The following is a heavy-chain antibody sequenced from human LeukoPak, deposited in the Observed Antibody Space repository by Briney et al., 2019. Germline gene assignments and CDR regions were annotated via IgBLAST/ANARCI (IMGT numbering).Heavy chain of an antibody. CDR3: ARVGYTGTWYSSPPFGY. D-gene: IGHD6-13*01. CDR2: ISGSGGST. Sequence: GGSLRLSCAASGFTFSSYAMSWVRQAPGKGLEWVSAISGSGGSTYYADSVKGRFTISRDNSKNTLYLQMNSLRVEDTAVYYCARVGYTGTWYSSPPFGYWGQGTLVTVSS. CDR1: GFTFSSYA. V-gene: IGHV3-23*01. J-gene: IGHJ4*02.